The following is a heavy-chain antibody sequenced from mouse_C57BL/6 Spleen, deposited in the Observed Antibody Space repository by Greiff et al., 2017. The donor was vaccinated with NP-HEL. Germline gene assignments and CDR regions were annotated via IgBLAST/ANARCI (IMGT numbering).Heavy chain of an antibody. V-gene: IGHV5-17*01. Sequence: VQLKESGGGLVKPGGSLKLSCAASGFTFSDYGMHWVRQAPEKGLEWVAYISSGSSTIYYADTVKGRFTISRDNAKNTLFLQMTSLRSEDTAMYYCARHWFAYWGQGTLVTVSA. CDR1: GFTFSDYG. CDR3: ARHWFAY. J-gene: IGHJ3*01. CDR2: ISSGSSTI.